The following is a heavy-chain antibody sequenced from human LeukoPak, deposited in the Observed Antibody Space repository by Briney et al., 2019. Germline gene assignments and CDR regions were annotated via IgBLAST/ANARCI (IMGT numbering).Heavy chain of an antibody. J-gene: IGHJ3*02. V-gene: IGHV4-39*07. CDR2: IYYSGST. D-gene: IGHD3-10*01. CDR3: ARGGKIMINMVRGALASRDAFDI. CDR1: GGSISSSSYY. Sequence: PSETLSLTCTVSGGSISSSSYYWGWIRQPPGKGLEWIGSIYYSGSTYYNPSLKSRVTISVDTSKNQFSLKLSSVTAADTAVYYCARGGKIMINMVRGALASRDAFDIWGQGTMVTVSS.